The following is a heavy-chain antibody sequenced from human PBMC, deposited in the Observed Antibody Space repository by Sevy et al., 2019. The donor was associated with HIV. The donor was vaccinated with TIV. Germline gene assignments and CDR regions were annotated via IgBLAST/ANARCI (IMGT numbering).Heavy chain of an antibody. V-gene: IGHV3-9*01. CDR2: IPWNSANV. Sequence: GGSLRLSCAGSGFKYEDYAMHWVRQIPGKGLEWVSSIPWNSANVAYADSVKGRFTISRDNAKKSLVLQMNRLRVEDTAFYYCAKDMGIGGFALSYYYGIDVWGQGTMVTVSS. J-gene: IGHJ6*02. D-gene: IGHD7-27*01. CDR1: GFKYEDYA. CDR3: AKDMGIGGFALSYYYGIDV.